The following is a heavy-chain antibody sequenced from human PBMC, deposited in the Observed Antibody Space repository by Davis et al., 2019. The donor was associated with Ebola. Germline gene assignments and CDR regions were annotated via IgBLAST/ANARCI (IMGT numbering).Heavy chain of an antibody. D-gene: IGHD5-18*01. CDR2: IKQDGSEK. CDR3: ARDFGSSYSYGLDYYGMDV. CDR1: GFTFSGYL. V-gene: IGHV3-7*03. J-gene: IGHJ6*04. Sequence: GESLKISCAASGFTFSGYLMSWVRQAPGKGLEWVANIKQDGSEKYYVDSVKGRFTISRDNAKNSLYLQMNSLRAEDTAVYYCARDFGSSYSYGLDYYGMDVWGKGTTVTVSS.